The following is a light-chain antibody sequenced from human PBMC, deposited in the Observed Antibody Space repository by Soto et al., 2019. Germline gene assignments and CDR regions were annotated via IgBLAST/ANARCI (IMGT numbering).Light chain of an antibody. CDR1: SSDIGAYDY. CDR2: EVN. V-gene: IGLV2-14*01. Sequence: QSALTQPASLSGSPGQSITISCTGTSSDIGAYDYVSWFQQHPGKAPKLMISEVNNRPSGVSNRFSGSKSGNTAYLTISGLQVEDEAEYXXXSFTTTSTHXFGTGTKLTV. CDR3: XSFTTTSTHX. J-gene: IGLJ1*01.